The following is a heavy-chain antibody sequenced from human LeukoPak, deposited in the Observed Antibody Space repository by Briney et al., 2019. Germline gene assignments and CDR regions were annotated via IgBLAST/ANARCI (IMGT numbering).Heavy chain of an antibody. Sequence: SETLSLTCAVYGESLNSYYWSWIRQPPGKGLEWIGEIYESGSTEYNPSLKSRVTISMVPSKQQFSLSLTSVTAAGTAVCYCARGAWATRLGSWGLGTPVIVSS. D-gene: IGHD2-15*01. CDR2: IYESGST. V-gene: IGHV4-34*01. J-gene: IGHJ4*02. CDR3: ARGAWATRLGS. CDR1: GESLNSYY.